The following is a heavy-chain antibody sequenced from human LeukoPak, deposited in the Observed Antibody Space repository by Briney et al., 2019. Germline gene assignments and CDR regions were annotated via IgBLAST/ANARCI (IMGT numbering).Heavy chain of an antibody. Sequence: SEALSLTCTVSGGSISSYYWSWIRQPPGKGLEWIGYIYYSGSTNYNPSLKSRVTISVDTSKNQFSLKLSSVTAADTAVYYCARKSPFAFDIWGQGTMVTVSS. V-gene: IGHV4-59*01. CDR3: ARKSPFAFDI. CDR2: IYYSGST. CDR1: GGSISSYY. J-gene: IGHJ3*02.